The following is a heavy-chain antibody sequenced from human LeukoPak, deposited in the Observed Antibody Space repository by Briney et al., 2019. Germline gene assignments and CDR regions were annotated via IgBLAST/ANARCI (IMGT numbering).Heavy chain of an antibody. V-gene: IGHV3-74*01. CDR3: VVGGSPGY. CDR2: INERGSST. D-gene: IGHD2-15*01. CDR1: GFTFSNSW. Sequence: GGSLRLSCAASGFTFSNSWLHWVRQAPGKGLVWVSRINERGSSTSYADSVKGRFTISRDNAKNTLYLQMNNLRAEDTAVYYCVVGGSPGYWGQGTLVTVSS. J-gene: IGHJ4*02.